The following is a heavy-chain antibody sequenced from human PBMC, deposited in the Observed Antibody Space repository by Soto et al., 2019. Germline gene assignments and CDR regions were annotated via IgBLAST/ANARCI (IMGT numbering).Heavy chain of an antibody. D-gene: IGHD2-15*01. J-gene: IGHJ3*02. CDR2: MNPNSGNT. Sequence: ASVKVSFKASGGTFSSYAINWVRQATGQGLEWMGWMNPNSGNTGYAQKFQGRVTMTRNTSISTAYMELSSLRSEDTAVYYCARAKVPYCSGGSCPIQDAFDIWGQGTMVTVSS. V-gene: IGHV1-8*02. CDR3: ARAKVPYCSGGSCPIQDAFDI. CDR1: GGTFSSYA.